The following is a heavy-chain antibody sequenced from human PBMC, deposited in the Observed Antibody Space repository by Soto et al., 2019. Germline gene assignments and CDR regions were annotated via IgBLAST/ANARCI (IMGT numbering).Heavy chain of an antibody. V-gene: IGHV1-69*06. CDR2: IIPIFGTA. D-gene: IGHD4-4*01. Sequence: QVQLVQSGAEVKRPGSSVKVSCKASGGTFSTYAISWVRQAPGQGLEWMGGIIPIFGTAHYAQKFQGRVTITADKSTSTAYMELSSLRSEDTAVYYCARDPDYTYYYYGMDVWGQGTTVTVSS. J-gene: IGHJ6*02. CDR3: ARDPDYTYYYYGMDV. CDR1: GGTFSTYA.